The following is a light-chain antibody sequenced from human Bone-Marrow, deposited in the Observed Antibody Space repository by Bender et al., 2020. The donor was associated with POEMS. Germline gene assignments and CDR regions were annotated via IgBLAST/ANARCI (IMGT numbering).Light chain of an antibody. CDR1: NMRNKN. Sequence: SYVLTQPPSVSVTPGQTAGITCGGINMRNKNVHWYQQKAGQAPVLVIYSDSNRPSGIPERLSGSNSGNTATLTISRAQAGDEADYYCQVWDSGTYVFGTGTTVTVL. V-gene: IGLV3-9*01. CDR3: QVWDSGTYV. CDR2: SDS. J-gene: IGLJ1*01.